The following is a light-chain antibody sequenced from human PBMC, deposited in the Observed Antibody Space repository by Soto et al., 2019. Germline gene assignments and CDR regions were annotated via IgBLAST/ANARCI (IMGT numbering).Light chain of an antibody. Sequence: QSVLTQPASVSGSPGQSITISCTGTSSDVGGYNYVSWYQQHPGKAPKPMIYEVSNRPSGVSNRFSGSKSGNTASLTISGHQAEDEADYCCSSYTSSSTVVFGTGTKGT. V-gene: IGLV2-14*01. CDR3: SSYTSSSTVV. CDR2: EVS. J-gene: IGLJ1*01. CDR1: SSDVGGYNY.